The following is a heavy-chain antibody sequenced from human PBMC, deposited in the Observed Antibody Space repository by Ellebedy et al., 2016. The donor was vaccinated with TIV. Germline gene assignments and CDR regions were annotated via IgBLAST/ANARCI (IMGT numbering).Heavy chain of an antibody. D-gene: IGHD3-9*01. CDR1: VFSFITSA. CDR3: ARDGVLTGAFDL. CDR2: LSYDGSNE. V-gene: IGHV3-30-3*01. Sequence: GGSLSLSXAPSVFSFITSAMHWVRQAPGKGLQWVPFLSYDGSNEYYGDSVKGRFTISRDISKNTLYLHMNSLRPDDTAVYYCARDGVLTGAFDLWGQGTMLTVSS. J-gene: IGHJ3*01.